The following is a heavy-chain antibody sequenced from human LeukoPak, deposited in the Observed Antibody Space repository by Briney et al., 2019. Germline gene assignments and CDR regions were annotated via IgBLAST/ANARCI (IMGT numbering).Heavy chain of an antibody. CDR2: ISSSGSII. CDR1: GFTFSNYA. J-gene: IGHJ6*03. CDR3: ARRNSYYYYLDV. Sequence: GGSLRLSCAASGFTFSNYAMNWVRQAPGKGLEWVSHISSSGSIIYYADSVKGRFTISRDNAKNSLYLQMNSLRAEDTAVYYCARRNSYYYYLDVWGKRTTVTISS. V-gene: IGHV3-48*04.